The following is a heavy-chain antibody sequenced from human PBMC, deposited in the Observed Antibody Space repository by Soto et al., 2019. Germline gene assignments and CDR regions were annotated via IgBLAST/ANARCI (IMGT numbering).Heavy chain of an antibody. CDR1: SGSIRSYY. CDR2: IYYRGST. CDR3: AVELDSLGLFDY. V-gene: IGHV4-59*07. Sequence: QVQLQESGPGLVKPSDTLSLTCSVSSGSIRSYYWSCIRQTTWKGLEWIGYIYYRGSTKYNPSLPKRGTMSIDLSNSQFSLKQTSVTTADTGVYYCAVELDSLGLFDYWGRGTLVPVSS. D-gene: IGHD1-1*01. J-gene: IGHJ4*01.